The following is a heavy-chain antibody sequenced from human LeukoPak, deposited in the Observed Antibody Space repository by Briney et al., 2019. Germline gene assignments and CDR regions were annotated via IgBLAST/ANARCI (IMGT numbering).Heavy chain of an antibody. CDR2: ISGSSSYI. CDR1: GFTFSSYS. V-gene: IGHV3-21*06. D-gene: IGHD6-6*01. Sequence: GGSLRLSCAASGFTFSSYSMNWVRQAPGKGLEWVSSISGSSSYIYYADSMKSRFTISRHNAKNSLYLQMNNLSAEDTAIYYCARADSNIAARRVGFDSWGQGTLVTVSS. CDR3: ARADSNIAARRVGFDS. J-gene: IGHJ4*02.